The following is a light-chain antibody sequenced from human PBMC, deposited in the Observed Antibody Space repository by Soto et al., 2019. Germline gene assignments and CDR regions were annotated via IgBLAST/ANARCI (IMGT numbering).Light chain of an antibody. Sequence: EAVLTQSPATLSLSPGERATLSCRASQSVGIYLDWYQQKPGQAPRLLIYDASSRATGVPARFSGSGSGTDFTLTISSLEPEDFAVYYCQQRGIWPPVTFGQGTRLGIK. CDR2: DAS. CDR1: QSVGIY. J-gene: IGKJ5*01. CDR3: QQRGIWPPVT. V-gene: IGKV3-11*01.